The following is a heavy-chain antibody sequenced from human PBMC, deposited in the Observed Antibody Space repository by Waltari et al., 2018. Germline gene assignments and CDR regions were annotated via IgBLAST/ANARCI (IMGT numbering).Heavy chain of an antibody. CDR1: GGSMTRGRYF. Sequence: QVQLQESGPGLVKPSQTLSLSCSVTGGSMTRGRYFWRWIRQPPGAGLEWIDHIYISGNPDYNPSLKSRATISIDRSKNQFSLNLTSVTAADTAVYYCARERGYCSSSTCYTTADYYYYMDVWGKGTAVIVSS. V-gene: IGHV4-61*02. D-gene: IGHD2-2*01. J-gene: IGHJ6*03. CDR2: IYISGNP. CDR3: ARERGYCSSSTCYTTADYYYYMDV.